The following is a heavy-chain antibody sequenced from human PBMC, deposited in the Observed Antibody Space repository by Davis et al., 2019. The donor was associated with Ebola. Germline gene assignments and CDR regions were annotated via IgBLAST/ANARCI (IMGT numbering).Heavy chain of an antibody. D-gene: IGHD3-10*01. V-gene: IGHV3-21*01. Sequence: GESLKISCAASGFTSSSYEMNWVRQAPGKGLEWVSSISSSSSYIYYADSVKGRFTISRDNAKNSLYLQMNSLRAEDTAVYYCASIGITMVQGVIILANKDDYWGQGTLVTVSS. CDR3: ASIGITMVQGVIILANKDDY. CDR1: GFTSSSYE. J-gene: IGHJ4*02. CDR2: ISSSSSYI.